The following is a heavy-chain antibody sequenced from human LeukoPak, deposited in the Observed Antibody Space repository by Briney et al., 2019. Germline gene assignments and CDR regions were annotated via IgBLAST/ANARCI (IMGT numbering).Heavy chain of an antibody. CDR2: ISGSGGST. V-gene: IGHV3-23*01. D-gene: IGHD2-2*01. Sequence: GGSLRLSCAASGFTFSSYAMSWVRQAPGKGLEWVSAISGSGGSTYYADSVKGRFTISRDNSKNTLYLQMNSVRAEDTAVYYCAKDPIVVVPAAHRDDYWGQGTLVTVSS. CDR1: GFTFSSYA. J-gene: IGHJ4*02. CDR3: AKDPIVVVPAAHRDDY.